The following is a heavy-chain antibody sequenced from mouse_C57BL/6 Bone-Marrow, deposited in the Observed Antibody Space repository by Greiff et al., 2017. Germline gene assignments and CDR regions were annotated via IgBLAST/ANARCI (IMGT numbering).Heavy chain of an antibody. V-gene: IGHV1-69*01. CDR2: IDPSDSYT. CDR3: ARGVLRSYAMDY. J-gene: IGHJ4*01. Sequence: VQLQQSGAELVRPGASVKLSCTASGFNIKDYYMHWVKQRPEQGLEWIGEIDPSDSYTNYNQKFKGKSTLTVDKSSSTAYMQLSSLTSEDSAVYYCARGVLRSYAMDYWGQGTSVTVSS. D-gene: IGHD1-1*01. CDR1: GFNIKDYY.